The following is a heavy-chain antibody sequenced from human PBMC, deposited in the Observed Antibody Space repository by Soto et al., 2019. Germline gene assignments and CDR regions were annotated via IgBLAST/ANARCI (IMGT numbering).Heavy chain of an antibody. D-gene: IGHD3-22*01. CDR1: GDSVTSGDYY. V-gene: IGHV4-30-4*01. Sequence: QVQLQESGPGLVKPSQTLSLTCSVSGDSVTSGDYYWTWVRQSPGKGLEWIGYISYNGNTAYNPSLASPPSISLDTPKNQSPLKLHDPTAAATAAYYCARGDYLNRSAYYYFQHWGQGTPVTVS. CDR3: ARGDYLNRSAYYYFQH. J-gene: IGHJ1*01. CDR2: ISYNGNT.